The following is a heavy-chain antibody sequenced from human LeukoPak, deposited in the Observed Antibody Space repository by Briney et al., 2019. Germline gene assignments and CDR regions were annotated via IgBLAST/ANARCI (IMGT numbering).Heavy chain of an antibody. CDR1: GYTFISYG. Sequence: ASMKVSCKASGYTFISYGISWVRQAPGQGLEWMGWINPNSGGTNYAQKFQGRVTMTRDTSINTAYMELTRLRSDDTAVYYCARARQRLGELSALDNWGQGALVTVSS. CDR3: ARARQRLGELSALDN. V-gene: IGHV1-2*02. D-gene: IGHD3-16*02. CDR2: INPNSGGT. J-gene: IGHJ4*02.